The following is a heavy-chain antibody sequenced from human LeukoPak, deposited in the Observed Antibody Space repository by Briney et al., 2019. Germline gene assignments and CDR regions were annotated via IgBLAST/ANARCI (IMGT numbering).Heavy chain of an antibody. Sequence: GGSLRLSCAASGFTFSTYAMSWVRQAPGKGLEWVSSISSSSSYIYYADSVKGRFTISRDNAKNSLYLQMNSLRAEDTAVYYCASGEWELRHWGQGTLVTVSS. J-gene: IGHJ1*01. CDR2: ISSSSSYI. D-gene: IGHD1-26*01. V-gene: IGHV3-21*01. CDR1: GFTFSTYA. CDR3: ASGEWELRH.